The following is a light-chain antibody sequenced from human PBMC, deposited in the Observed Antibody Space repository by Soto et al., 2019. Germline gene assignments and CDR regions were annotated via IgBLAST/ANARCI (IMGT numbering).Light chain of an antibody. CDR2: KAS. V-gene: IGKV1-5*03. CDR3: QQYNSYRG. Sequence: DLQMTQSPSTLSASVGDRVTITCRASQSIDTWLAWHQQKPGQVPKLLISKASSLESGVPSRFSGSGSGTEFTLTISSLQPDDSATYYCQQYNSYRGFGQGTKVDIK. J-gene: IGKJ1*01. CDR1: QSIDTW.